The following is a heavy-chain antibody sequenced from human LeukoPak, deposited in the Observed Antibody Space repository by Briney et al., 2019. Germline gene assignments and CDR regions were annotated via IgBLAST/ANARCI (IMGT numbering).Heavy chain of an antibody. D-gene: IGHD2-2*02. CDR1: GGSLSSYY. CDR2: IYYSGST. Sequence: SETLSLTCTVSGGSLSSYYWSWIRQPPGKGLEWIGYIYYSGSTNYNPSLKSRVTISVDTSKNQFSLKLSSVTAADTAVYYCARGCSSTSCYTGIFGGSAFDYWGQGTLVTVSS. V-gene: IGHV4-59*12. CDR3: ARGCSSTSCYTGIFGGSAFDY. J-gene: IGHJ4*02.